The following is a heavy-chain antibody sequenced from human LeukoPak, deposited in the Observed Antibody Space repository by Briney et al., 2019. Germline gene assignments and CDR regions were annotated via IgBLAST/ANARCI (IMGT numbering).Heavy chain of an antibody. V-gene: IGHV3-23*01. CDR3: AKDLGNYVWGSHRFFGLDV. CDR2: ISGGSLTT. D-gene: IGHD3-16*02. J-gene: IGHJ6*02. Sequence: PGGSLRLSCVASGFTFSSHAISWVRQAPGKGLEWVSVISGGSLTTNYADSVKGRFTIFRDNSKNTSYLQMNSLRAEDTAIYYCAKDLGNYVWGSHRFFGLDVWGQGTTVTVSS. CDR1: GFTFSSHA.